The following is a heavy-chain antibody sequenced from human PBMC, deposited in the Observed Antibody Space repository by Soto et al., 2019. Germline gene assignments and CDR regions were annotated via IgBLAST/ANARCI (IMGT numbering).Heavy chain of an antibody. J-gene: IGHJ1*01. CDR2: IYPGDSDT. D-gene: IGHD2-15*01. CDR3: VRERRGCSGGSCSSTAEYFQQ. Sequence: EVQLVQSGAEVKKPGESLKISCKGSGYSFTSYWIGWVRQMPGKGLEWMGIIYPGDSDTRYSPSFQGQVTISADKSISTTYRQWSSLKTADTAMSDCVRERRGCSGGSCSSTAEYFQQRGQGTLVTVS. V-gene: IGHV5-51*01. CDR1: GYSFTSYW.